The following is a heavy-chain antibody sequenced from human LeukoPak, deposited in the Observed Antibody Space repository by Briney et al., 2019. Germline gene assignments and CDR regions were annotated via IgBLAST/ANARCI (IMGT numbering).Heavy chain of an antibody. J-gene: IGHJ4*02. CDR3: ARDMGYCSSSNCYTYYLDY. Sequence: GGSLRLSCVASGXTFSRFEMNWVRQAPGKGLEWVSYISGSGSSIYYADSVKGRFTISRDNAKNSLYLQMNSLRGEDTAVYYCARDMGYCSSSNCYTYYLDYWGQGTLVTVSS. V-gene: IGHV3-48*03. D-gene: IGHD2-2*01. CDR2: ISGSGSSI. CDR1: GXTFSRFE.